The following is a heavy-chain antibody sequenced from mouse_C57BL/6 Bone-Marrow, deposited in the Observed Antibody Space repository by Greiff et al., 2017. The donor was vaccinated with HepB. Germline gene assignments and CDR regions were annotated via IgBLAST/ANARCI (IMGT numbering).Heavy chain of an antibody. CDR2: IWTGGGT. J-gene: IGHJ4*01. Sequence: VKLVESGPGLVAPSQSLSITCTVSGFSLTSYAISWVRQPPGKGLEWLGVIWTGGGTNYNSALKSRLSISKDNSKSQVFLKMNSLQTDDTARYYCARKYYYDYDDYAMDYWGQGTSVTVSS. CDR3: ARKYYYDYDDYAMDY. D-gene: IGHD2-4*01. V-gene: IGHV2-9-1*01. CDR1: GFSLTSYA.